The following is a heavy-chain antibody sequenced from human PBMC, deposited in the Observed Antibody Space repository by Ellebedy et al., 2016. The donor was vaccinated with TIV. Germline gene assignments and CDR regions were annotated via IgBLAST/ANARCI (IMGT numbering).Heavy chain of an antibody. V-gene: IGHV1-2*04. J-gene: IGHJ5*02. CDR2: INPNSGGT. Sequence: ASVKVSXXASGYTFTGYYMQWVRQAPGQGLEWMGWINPNSGGTNYAQKFQGWVTMTRDTSISTAYMELSRLRSDDTAVYYCARDLDTAKGNWFDPWGQGTLVTVSS. CDR3: ARDLDTAKGNWFDP. D-gene: IGHD5-18*01. CDR1: GYTFTGYY.